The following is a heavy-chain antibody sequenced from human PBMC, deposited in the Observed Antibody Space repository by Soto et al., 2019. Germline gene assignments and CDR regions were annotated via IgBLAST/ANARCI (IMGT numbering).Heavy chain of an antibody. CDR2: MNPNSGNT. CDR1: GYTFTSYD. D-gene: IGHD3-3*01. J-gene: IGHJ6*03. CDR3: ARDSPWFDYDFWSGSGPMDV. Sequence: ASVKVSCKASGYTFTSYDINWVRQATGQGLEWMGWMNPNSGNTGYAQKFQGRVTMTRNTSISTAYMELSSLRSEDTAVYYCARDSPWFDYDFWSGSGPMDVWGKGTTVTVSS. V-gene: IGHV1-8*01.